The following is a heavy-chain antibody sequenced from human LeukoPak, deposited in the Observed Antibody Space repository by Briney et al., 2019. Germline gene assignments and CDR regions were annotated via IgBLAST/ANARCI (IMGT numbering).Heavy chain of an antibody. CDR2: IKSKIGGATA. CDR3: ATDRVWCDP. V-gene: IGHV3-15*01. J-gene: IGHJ5*02. Sequence: AGTLTLSCAASGITCSTAWMSWFRHAQGQGLEWVGRIKSKIGGATADYAAPVKDRFTISTDESKNTLYLQMNSLKTEGTAVYYCATDRVWCDPWGQETLVTVSS. CDR1: GITCSTAW. D-gene: IGHD3-10*01.